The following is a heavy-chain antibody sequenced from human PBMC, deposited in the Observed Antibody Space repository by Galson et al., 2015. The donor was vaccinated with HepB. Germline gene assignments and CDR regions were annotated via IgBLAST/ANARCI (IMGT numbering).Heavy chain of an antibody. V-gene: IGHV3-21*01. Sequence: SLRLSCAASGLTLHRYNMNWVRQAPGKGLEWVSSISSGSSYIYYADSVKGRLTISRDNTKNSVYLQMNSLRAEDTAVYYCARNRDDPFCSSPSCRKGYYYYYYMDVWGKGTTVTVS. J-gene: IGHJ6*03. CDR3: ARNRDDPFCSSPSCRKGYYYYYYMDV. D-gene: IGHD2-2*01. CDR2: ISSGSSYI. CDR1: GLTLHRYN.